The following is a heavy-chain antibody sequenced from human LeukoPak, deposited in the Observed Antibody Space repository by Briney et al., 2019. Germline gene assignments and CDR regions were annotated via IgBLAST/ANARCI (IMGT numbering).Heavy chain of an antibody. J-gene: IGHJ3*02. CDR2: IRAIGGAYYA. D-gene: IGHD4-17*01. V-gene: IGHV3-23*01. Sequence: GGSLRLSCTASGFTFSAYAMMWLRQAQGKGPEWVSAIRAIGGAYYADYAESVKGLFTISRDDSKSTLFLQMWSLRVEDTAVYYCARDPNGDYIGAFDMWGPGTKVTVSS. CDR3: ARDPNGDYIGAFDM. CDR1: GFTFSAYA.